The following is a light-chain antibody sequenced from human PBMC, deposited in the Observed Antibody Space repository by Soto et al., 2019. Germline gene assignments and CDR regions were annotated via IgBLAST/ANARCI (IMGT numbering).Light chain of an antibody. CDR1: QSLVNSDGNTY. V-gene: IGKV2-30*01. CDR2: KVS. CDR3: MQGSHWPRT. Sequence: EVVMTQSPLSLPVTLGQPASISCRSSQSLVNSDGNTYLNWFHQRPGQSPRRLIYKVSNRDSGVPDRFSGSGWGTDFTLRISRVEAEDVGVYYCMQGSHWPRTFGQGTRVDIK. J-gene: IGKJ1*01.